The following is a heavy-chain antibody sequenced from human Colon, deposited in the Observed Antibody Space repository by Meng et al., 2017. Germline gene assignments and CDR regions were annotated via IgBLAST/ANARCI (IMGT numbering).Heavy chain of an antibody. Sequence: GESLKISCAASGFTFSSYWMYWVRQAPGKGLEWVASINVDGNGKFYLESVKGRFTISKDTAKNSVSLQMNSLRGEDSALYSCATDVEHSIRGWAYWGQGTRVTVSS. CDR1: GFTFSSYW. D-gene: IGHD1/OR15-1a*01. CDR3: ATDVEHSIRGWAY. J-gene: IGHJ4*02. CDR2: INVDGNGK. V-gene: IGHV3-7*01.